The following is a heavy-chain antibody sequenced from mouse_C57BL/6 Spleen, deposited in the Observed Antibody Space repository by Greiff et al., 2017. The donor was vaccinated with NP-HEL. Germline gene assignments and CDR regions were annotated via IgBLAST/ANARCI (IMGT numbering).Heavy chain of an antibody. D-gene: IGHD2-4*01. CDR2: IYPGSGST. CDR1: GYTFTSYW. V-gene: IGHV1-55*01. CDR3: AGAYYDYERAYYYAMDY. J-gene: IGHJ4*01. Sequence: QVQLQQPGAELVKPGASVKMSCKASGYTFTSYWITWVKQRPGQGLEWIGDIYPGSGSTNYNEKFKSKATLTVDTSASTAYMQLSSLTSEDSAVYYCAGAYYDYERAYYYAMDYWGQGTSVTVSS.